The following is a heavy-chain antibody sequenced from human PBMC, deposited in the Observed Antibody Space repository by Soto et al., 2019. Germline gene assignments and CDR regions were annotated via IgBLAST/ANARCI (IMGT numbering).Heavy chain of an antibody. V-gene: IGHV1-18*01. CDR2: ISAYNGNT. J-gene: IGHJ4*02. CDR1: GYTFTSYG. CDR3: ARARYCSGGSCYPSLSY. D-gene: IGHD2-15*01. Sequence: ASVKVSCKASGYTFTSYGISWVRQAPGQGLEWMGWISAYNGNTNYAQKLQGRVTMTTDTSTSTAYMELRSLRSDDTAVYYCARARYCSGGSCYPSLSYWGQGTLVTVSS.